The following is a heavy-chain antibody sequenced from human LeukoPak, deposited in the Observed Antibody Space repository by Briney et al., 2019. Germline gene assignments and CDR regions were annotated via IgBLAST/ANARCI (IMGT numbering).Heavy chain of an antibody. CDR2: MNPNSGNT. CDR3: ARRMYSSSWYNNYYYYMDV. J-gene: IGHJ6*03. CDR1: GYTFTSYD. V-gene: IGHV1-8*01. D-gene: IGHD6-13*01. Sequence: ASVTVSCKASGYTFTSYDINWVRQAPGQGLEWMGWMNPNSGNTGYAQKFQGRVTMTRNTSISTAYMELSSLRSEDTAVYYCARRMYSSSWYNNYYYYMDVWGKGTTVTISS.